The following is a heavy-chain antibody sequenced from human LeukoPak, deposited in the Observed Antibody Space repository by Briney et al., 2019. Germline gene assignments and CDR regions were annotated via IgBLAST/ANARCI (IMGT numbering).Heavy chain of an antibody. Sequence: GGSLRLSCAASGFTFSSYGMHWVRQAPGKGLEWVAVISYDGSNKYYADSVKGRFTISRDNSKNTLYLQMNSLRAEDTAVYYCAKLLWFGESISDYWGQGTLVTVSS. CDR3: AKLLWFGESISDY. CDR2: ISYDGSNK. J-gene: IGHJ4*02. V-gene: IGHV3-30*18. CDR1: GFTFSSYG. D-gene: IGHD3-10*01.